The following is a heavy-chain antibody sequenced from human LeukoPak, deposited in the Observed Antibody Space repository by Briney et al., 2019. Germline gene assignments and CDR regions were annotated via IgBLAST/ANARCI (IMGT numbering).Heavy chain of an antibody. CDR3: AREMGCGYCTNGGYYFDY. CDR1: GGTFSSYA. CDR2: IIPIFGTA. D-gene: IGHD2-8*01. V-gene: IGHV1-69*05. Sequence: ASVKVSCKASGGTFSSYAISWVRQAPGQGLEWMGGIIPIFGTANYAQKFQGRVTITTDESTSTAYMELSSLRSEDTAVYYCAREMGCGYCTNGGYYFDYWGQGTLVTVSS. J-gene: IGHJ4*02.